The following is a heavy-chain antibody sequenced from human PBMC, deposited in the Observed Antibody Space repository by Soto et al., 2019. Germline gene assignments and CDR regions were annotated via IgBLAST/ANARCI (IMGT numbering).Heavy chain of an antibody. V-gene: IGHV3-33*01. J-gene: IGHJ2*01. CDR2: IWYDGSNK. Sequence: QVQLVESGGGVVQPGRSLRLSCAASGFTFSSYGMHWVRQAPGKGLEWVAVIWYDGSNKYYADSVKGRFTISRDNSKNTLDLPMNGLRDEDPAVYYCASDAARGWLVNWYFYLWGRGTLVPVSS. CDR3: ASDAARGWLVNWYFYL. D-gene: IGHD6-19*01. CDR1: GFTFSSYG.